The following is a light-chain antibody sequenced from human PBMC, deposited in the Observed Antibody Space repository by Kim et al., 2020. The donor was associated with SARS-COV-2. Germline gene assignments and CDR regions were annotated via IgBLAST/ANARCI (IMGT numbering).Light chain of an antibody. CDR2: RAS. J-gene: IGKJ2*01. V-gene: IGKV1-5*03. Sequence: SASVGDRVTIACRARQSISTWLAWYQQKPGKAPKLLIYRASSLEGGVPSRFSGSGSGTEFTLTISSLQPDDFATYYCQQYNSYSYTFGQGTKLEI. CDR3: QQYNSYSYT. CDR1: QSISTW.